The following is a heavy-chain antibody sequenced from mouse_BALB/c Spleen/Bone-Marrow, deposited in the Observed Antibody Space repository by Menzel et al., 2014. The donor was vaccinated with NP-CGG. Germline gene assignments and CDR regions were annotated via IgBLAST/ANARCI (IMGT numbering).Heavy chain of an antibody. CDR2: IYPGNSDT. CDR3: TTLARNNFDY. Sequence: VQLQQSGTVLARPGAAVKMSCKASGYTLSNYWMHWVKQRPGQGLEWIGTIYPGNSDTTYNQNFKGKAKLTAVTSTSTAYMELSSLTNGDSAVYYCTTLARNNFDYWGQGTTLTVSS. V-gene: IGHV1-5*01. D-gene: IGHD3-1*01. J-gene: IGHJ2*01. CDR1: GYTLSNYW.